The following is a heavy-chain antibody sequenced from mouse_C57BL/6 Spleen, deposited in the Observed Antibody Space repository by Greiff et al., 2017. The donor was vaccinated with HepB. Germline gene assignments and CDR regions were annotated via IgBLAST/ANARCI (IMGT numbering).Heavy chain of an antibody. D-gene: IGHD2-1*01. J-gene: IGHJ3*01. CDR1: GFTFTDYY. CDR2: IRNKANGYTT. CDR3: ARSSTQFAY. V-gene: IGHV7-3*01. Sequence: DVHLVESGGGLVQPGGSLSLSCAASGFTFTDYYMSWVRQPPGKALEWLGFIRNKANGYTTEYSASVKGRFTISRDNSQSILYLQMNALRAEDSATYYCARSSTQFAYWGQGTLVTVSA.